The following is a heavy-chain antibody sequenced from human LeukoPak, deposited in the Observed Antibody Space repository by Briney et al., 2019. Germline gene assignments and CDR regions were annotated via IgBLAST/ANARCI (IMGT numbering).Heavy chain of an antibody. CDR1: GFTFSTFW. CDR3: ARGTSRYHFDC. D-gene: IGHD6-13*01. V-gene: IGHV3-48*02. Sequence: GGSLRLSCAASGFTFSTFWMSWVRQAPGKGLEWVSYISSSGSTKSYADSVKGRFTISRDNAKNSLFLLMDSLRDEDTAVYYCARGTSRYHFDCWGQGTLVTVSS. CDR2: ISSSGSTK. J-gene: IGHJ4*02.